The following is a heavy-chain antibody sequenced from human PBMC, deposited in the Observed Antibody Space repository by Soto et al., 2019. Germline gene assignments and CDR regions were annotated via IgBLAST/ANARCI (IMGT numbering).Heavy chain of an antibody. J-gene: IGHJ3*02. CDR3: GRREAFVGATQFSGAFDI. Sequence: GESLKISCKGSGYSFTSYWIGWVRQMPGKGLECMGIIYPGDSDTRYSPSFQGQVTISAYKSISTAYLQWSSLKASGTAMYYCGRREAFVGATQFSGAFDIWGQGTMVTVSS. CDR1: GYSFTSYW. D-gene: IGHD1-26*01. V-gene: IGHV5-51*01. CDR2: IYPGDSDT.